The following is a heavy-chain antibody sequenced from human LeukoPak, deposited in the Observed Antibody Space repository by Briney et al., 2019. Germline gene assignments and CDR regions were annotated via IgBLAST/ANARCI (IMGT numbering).Heavy chain of an antibody. CDR1: GYSFTSYW. J-gene: IGHJ3*02. D-gene: IGHD3-3*01. V-gene: IGHV5-51*01. Sequence: TSGESLKISCKGSGYSFTSYWIGWVRQMPGKGLEWMGIIYPGDSDTRYSPSFQGQVTISADRSISTAYLQWSSLKASDTAMYYCARVFGVVQGAFDIWGQGTMVTVSS. CDR2: IYPGDSDT. CDR3: ARVFGVVQGAFDI.